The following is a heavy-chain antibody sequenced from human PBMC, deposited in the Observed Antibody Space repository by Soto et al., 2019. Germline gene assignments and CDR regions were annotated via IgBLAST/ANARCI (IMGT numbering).Heavy chain of an antibody. CDR2: INHSGST. V-gene: IGHV4-34*01. Sequence: SETLSLTCAVYGGSFSGYYWIWIRQPPGKGLEWIGEINHSGSTNYNPSLKSRVTISVDTSKNQFSLKLSSVTAADTAVYYCARDIVVVPAAITGFYYYGMDVWGQGTTVTVSS. CDR1: GGSFSGYY. D-gene: IGHD2-2*02. J-gene: IGHJ6*02. CDR3: ARDIVVVPAAITGFYYYGMDV.